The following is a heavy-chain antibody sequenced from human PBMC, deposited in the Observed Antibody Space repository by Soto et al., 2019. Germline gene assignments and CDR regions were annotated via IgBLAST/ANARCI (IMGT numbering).Heavy chain of an antibody. CDR3: GRNVLAVTEDSVDV. CDR1: GFNLSSYT. Sequence: EEQLVESGGGLVKPGGSLRLSCVASGFNLSSYTMYWVRQAPGKVLEWVSSIGISIGYIYYGESVTGRFTISRDNAKTSLFMQMNSLRAEDSAVYFCGRNVLAVTEDSVDVWGQGTMVTVSS. D-gene: IGHD6-6*01. J-gene: IGHJ3*01. V-gene: IGHV3-21*01. CDR2: IGISIGYI.